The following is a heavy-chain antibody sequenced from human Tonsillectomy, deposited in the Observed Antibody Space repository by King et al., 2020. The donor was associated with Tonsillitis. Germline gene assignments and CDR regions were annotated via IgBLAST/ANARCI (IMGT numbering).Heavy chain of an antibody. CDR2: ISTSSKTI. CDR1: GFTFTNYN. D-gene: IGHD2-15*01. V-gene: IGHV3-48*02. CDR3: ARGGAGLLDFYY. Sequence: VQLVESGGGLVQPGGSLRLSCAASGFTFTNYNMNWVRQAPGKGLEWVSYISTSSKTIHYADSVKGRFTISRDDAKNSLYLQLNSLRDEDTAVYYCARGGAGLLDFYYWGQGTLVTVSP. J-gene: IGHJ4*02.